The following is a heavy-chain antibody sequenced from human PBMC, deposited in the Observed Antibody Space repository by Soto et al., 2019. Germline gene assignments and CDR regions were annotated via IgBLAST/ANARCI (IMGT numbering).Heavy chain of an antibody. Sequence: QITLKESGPTLVKPTQTLTLTCTFSGFSLSTSGVCVGWIRQPPGKALEWLALIYWNDDKRYSPSLKSRLTITKDTSKNQVVLTMTIMDPVDTATYYCAHNQGISWYGYYYCGMDVWGQGTTVTVSS. CDR2: IYWNDDK. J-gene: IGHJ6*02. CDR3: AHNQGISWYGYYYCGMDV. V-gene: IGHV2-5*01. CDR1: GFSLSTSGVC. D-gene: IGHD6-13*01.